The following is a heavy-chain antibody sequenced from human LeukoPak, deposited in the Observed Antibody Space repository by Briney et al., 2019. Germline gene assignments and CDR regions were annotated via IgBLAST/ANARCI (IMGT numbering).Heavy chain of an antibody. CDR2: ISHDESTT. CDR1: AFTFRSYW. J-gene: IGHJ3*02. Sequence: PGGSLRLSCTASAFTFRSYWMHWVRQAPGKGLVWVSHISHDESTTDYADSVKDRFTISRDNAKSTLFLRMNSLRAEDTAVYYCARNSGGAFDIWGQGTMVTVSS. V-gene: IGHV3-74*01. CDR3: ARNSGGAFDI. D-gene: IGHD3-16*01.